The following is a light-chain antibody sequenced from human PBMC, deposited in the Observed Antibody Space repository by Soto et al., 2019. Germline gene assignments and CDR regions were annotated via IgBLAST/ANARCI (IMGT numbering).Light chain of an antibody. Sequence: NFMLTQPHSVSESPGKTVTISCTGSSDSIASYYVQWYQQRPGSAPTAVIYEDNQRPSGVPARFSGSIDRASNSASLTISGLKTEDEADYYCQSYDSSNPWVFGGGTKLTVL. CDR1: SDSIASYY. CDR3: QSYDSSNPWV. J-gene: IGLJ3*02. CDR2: EDN. V-gene: IGLV6-57*02.